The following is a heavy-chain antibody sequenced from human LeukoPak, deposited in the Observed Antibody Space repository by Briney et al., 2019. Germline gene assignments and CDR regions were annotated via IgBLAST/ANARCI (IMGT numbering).Heavy chain of an antibody. D-gene: IGHD5-18*01. CDR1: GYSFTSYW. V-gene: IGHV5-51*01. CDR2: IYPGDSDT. J-gene: IGHJ4*02. Sequence: GESLKISCKGSGYSFTSYWIGWVRQMPGKGLEWMGIIYPGDSDTRYSPSFQGQVTISADKSISTAYLQWSSLEASDTAMYYCASGDTAMATSFDYWGQGTLVTVSS. CDR3: ASGDTAMATSFDY.